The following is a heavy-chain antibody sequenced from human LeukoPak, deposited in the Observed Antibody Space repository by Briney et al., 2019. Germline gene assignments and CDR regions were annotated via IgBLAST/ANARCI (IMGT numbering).Heavy chain of an antibody. CDR3: AKDTGYDWGHAFDI. CDR1: AFTFSSYG. Sequence: GGSLRLSCAASAFTFSSYGMHWVRQAPGKGLEWVSFIRYDGSNKFYADSVKGRFTISRDNSKNTLYLQTNSLRTGDTAVYYCAKDTGYDWGHAFDIWGQGTMISVSS. J-gene: IGHJ3*02. V-gene: IGHV3-30*02. D-gene: IGHD3-16*01. CDR2: IRYDGSNK.